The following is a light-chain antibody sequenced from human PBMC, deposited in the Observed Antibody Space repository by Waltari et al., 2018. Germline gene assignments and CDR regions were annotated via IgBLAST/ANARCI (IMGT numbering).Light chain of an antibody. V-gene: IGLV3-10*01. CDR3: YSTDSSVNHRV. CDR1: ALPTKY. Sequence: SYELTQPPSVSVFPGQTARITCSGDALPTKYAYWFQQKSGQAPVGVIYEDSERPSGIPERFSASTSGTVATLTISGAQVEDEAYYYCYSTDSSVNHRVFGGGTKLTVL. J-gene: IGLJ3*02. CDR2: EDS.